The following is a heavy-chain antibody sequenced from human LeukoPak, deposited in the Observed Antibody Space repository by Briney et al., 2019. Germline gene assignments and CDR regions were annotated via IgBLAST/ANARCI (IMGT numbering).Heavy chain of an antibody. CDR1: GYNFISYW. CDR3: VGHVSYGDSPAFDY. D-gene: IGHD4-17*01. V-gene: IGHV5-10-1*01. Sequence: GESLKISCKGSGYNFISYWISWVRQMPGKGLEWMGRIAPTESYTNYSPSLQGRVTISADKSISTAYLQWGSLKASDTAMYYCVGHVSYGDSPAFDYWGQGTLVTVSS. J-gene: IGHJ4*02. CDR2: IAPTESYT.